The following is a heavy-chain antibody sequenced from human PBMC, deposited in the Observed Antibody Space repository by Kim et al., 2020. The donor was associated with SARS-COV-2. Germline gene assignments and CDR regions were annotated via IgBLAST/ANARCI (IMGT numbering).Heavy chain of an antibody. CDR2: IDPSDSST. D-gene: IGHD3-16*01. CDR1: GYSFTTYC. CDR3: ARRWGGAMYYFDY. J-gene: IGHJ4*02. Sequence: GESLKISCKASGYSFTTYCISWVRQMPGKGLEWMGRIDPSDSSTNYSPSFQGHVTISDDKSISTAYLQWSSLKASDTAIYYCARRWGGAMYYFDYWGQGTLVTVSS. V-gene: IGHV5-10-1*01.